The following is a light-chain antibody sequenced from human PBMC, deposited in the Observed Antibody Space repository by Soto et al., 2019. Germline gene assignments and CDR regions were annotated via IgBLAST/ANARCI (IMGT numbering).Light chain of an antibody. CDR2: EVS. V-gene: IGLV2-14*01. CDR1: SSDVGGYNS. CDR3: AAWDDSLNGYV. J-gene: IGLJ1*01. Sequence: QSVLTQPASVSGSPGQSITISCTGTSSDVGGYNSVSWYQQHPGKAPKLLIYEVSNRPSGVSNRFSGSKSGNTASLTISGLQAGDDTDYYCAAWDDSLNGYVFGIGTKVTVL.